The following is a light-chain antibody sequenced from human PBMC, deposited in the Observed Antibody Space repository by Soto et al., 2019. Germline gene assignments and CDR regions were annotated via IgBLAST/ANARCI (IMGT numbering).Light chain of an antibody. V-gene: IGLV2-14*03. CDR2: EVS. CDR1: RSDIGRYNY. CDR3: SSYSTTSSPHVL. J-gene: IGLJ2*01. Sequence: QSALAQPASVSGSPGQSITISCTRTRSDIGRYNYVSWYQQHPGKVPRLLIYEVSYRPSGVSARFSGSKSGSTASLTISGLQAEDEADYYCSSYSTTSSPHVLFGGGTKLTVL.